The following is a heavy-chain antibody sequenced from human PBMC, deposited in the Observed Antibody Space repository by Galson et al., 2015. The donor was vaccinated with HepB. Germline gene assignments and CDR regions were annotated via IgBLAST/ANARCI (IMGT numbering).Heavy chain of an antibody. CDR3: SREYPYTRVWSIDY. V-gene: IGHV3-21*01. D-gene: IGHD6-19*01. Sequence: SLRLSCAASGFIFSSYKMNWVRQAPGKGLEWVSSIRTSSTHISYADSVKGRFTISRDNAKSSLYLQMNSLRAEDTAVYYCSREYPYTRVWSIDYWGQGTLVTVSS. J-gene: IGHJ4*02. CDR1: GFIFSSYK. CDR2: IRTSSTHI.